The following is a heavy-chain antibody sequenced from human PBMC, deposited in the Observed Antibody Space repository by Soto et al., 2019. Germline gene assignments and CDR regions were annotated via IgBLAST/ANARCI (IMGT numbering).Heavy chain of an antibody. Sequence: SETLSLTCAVSSGSISSSNWWSWVRQPPGKGLEWIGEIYHSGSTNYNPSLKSRVTISVDKSKNQFSLKLSSVTAADTAVYYCARAMRLAAGSFDYWGQGTLVTVSS. CDR3: ARAMRLAAGSFDY. V-gene: IGHV4-4*02. J-gene: IGHJ4*02. D-gene: IGHD6-25*01. CDR1: SGSISSSNW. CDR2: IYHSGST.